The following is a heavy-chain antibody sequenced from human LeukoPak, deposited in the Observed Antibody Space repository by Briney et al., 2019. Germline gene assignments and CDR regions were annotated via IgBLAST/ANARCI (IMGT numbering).Heavy chain of an antibody. CDR3: AGQPITRYCGTSICTNWFDP. Sequence: SETLSLTCTVSGGSISSSRYYWGWIRQPPGKGLEWIGNIYYSGSTYYNPSLKSRVTMSVDTSKNQFSLKLSSVTAAETAVYYCAGQPITRYCGTSICTNWFDPWGQGTLVTVSA. V-gene: IGHV4-39*01. D-gene: IGHD2-2*01. J-gene: IGHJ5*02. CDR1: GGSISSSRYY. CDR2: IYYSGST.